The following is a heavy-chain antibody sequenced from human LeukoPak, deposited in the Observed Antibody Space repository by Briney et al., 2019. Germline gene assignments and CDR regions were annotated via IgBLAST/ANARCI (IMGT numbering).Heavy chain of an antibody. J-gene: IGHJ4*02. CDR2: ISSSSSYI. CDR3: ARDSSMEGYTRSDY. Sequence: GVSLRLSCAASGFTFSSYSMNWVRQAPGKGLEWVSSISSSSSYIYYADSVKGRFTISRDNAKNSLYLQMNSLRAEDTAVYYCARDSSMEGYTRSDYCGQGTLVTVSS. CDR1: GFTFSSYS. V-gene: IGHV3-21*01. D-gene: IGHD5-12*01.